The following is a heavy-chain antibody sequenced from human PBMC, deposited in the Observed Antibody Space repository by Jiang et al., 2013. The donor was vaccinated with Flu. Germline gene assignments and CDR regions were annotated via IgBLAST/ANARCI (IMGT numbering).Heavy chain of an antibody. J-gene: IGHJ6*02. V-gene: IGHV1-46*03. CDR1: GYTFTSYY. CDR2: INPSGGST. D-gene: IGHD2-15*01. CDR3: ARDRFIQVVVVVAARTRPAYGMDV. Sequence: SGAEVKKPGASVKVSCKASGYTFTSYYMHWVRQAPGQGLEWMGIINPSGGSTSYAQKFQGRVTMTRDTSTSTVYMELSSLRSEDTAVYYCARDRFIQVVVVVAARTRPAYGMDVWGQGTTVTVSS.